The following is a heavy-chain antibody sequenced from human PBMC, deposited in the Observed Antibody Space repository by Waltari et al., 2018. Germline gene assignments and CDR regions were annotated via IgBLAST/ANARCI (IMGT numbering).Heavy chain of an antibody. CDR2: IRHTGIT. V-gene: IGHV4-59*08. J-gene: IGHJ4*02. D-gene: IGHD1-20*01. Sequence: QVQLQESGPGLVKPSETLSLTCSVSGGSIYSYFWNWIRPPPGKGLQLIGYIRHTGITKSNPSLNSRVTMTVDTSKSQISLRLTSVSATDTAVYFCARWDSPGRYFGDWGQGTPVTVSS. CDR3: ARWDSPGRYFGD. CDR1: GGSIYSYF.